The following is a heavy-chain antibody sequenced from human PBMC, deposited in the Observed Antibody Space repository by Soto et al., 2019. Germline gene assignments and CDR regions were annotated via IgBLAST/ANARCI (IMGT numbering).Heavy chain of an antibody. Sequence: GGSLRVSWAASGFTFSDYWMHWVRQAPGKGLVWVSRINSDGSSTFYADSVKGRFTISRDNAKNTLYLQMNSLRAGDTAVYYCTSSLLTPFDYWGQGTLVTVSS. CDR3: TSSLLTPFDY. CDR1: GFTFSDYW. V-gene: IGHV3-74*01. D-gene: IGHD7-27*01. J-gene: IGHJ4*02. CDR2: INSDGSST.